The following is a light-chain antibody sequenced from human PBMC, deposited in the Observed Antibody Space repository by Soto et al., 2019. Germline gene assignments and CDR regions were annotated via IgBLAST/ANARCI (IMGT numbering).Light chain of an antibody. J-gene: IGKJ1*01. Sequence: EIVMTQSPATLSVPPGERATLSCRASQSVSSNLAWYQQKPGQAPRRLIYGASTRATGIPARFSGSGSGKEFALTISSLQSEDFAVYYCQQYNNWLNTFGQGTKVDI. CDR2: GAS. V-gene: IGKV3-15*01. CDR1: QSVSSN. CDR3: QQYNNWLNT.